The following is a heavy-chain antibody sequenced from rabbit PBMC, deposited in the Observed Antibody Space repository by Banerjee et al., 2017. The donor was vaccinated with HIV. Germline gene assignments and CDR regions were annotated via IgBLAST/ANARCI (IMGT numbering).Heavy chain of an antibody. D-gene: IGHD2-1*01. Sequence: GFSFSNGYVMCWVRQAPGKGLEWIACINTISGDTVYATWAKGRFTISKASWTTVTLQMTSLTAADTATYFCVKEYTYRYDDYRDGNLWGQGTLVTVS. CDR3: VKEYTYRYDDYRDGNL. V-gene: IGHV1S40*01. CDR1: GFSFSNGYV. CDR2: INTISGDT. J-gene: IGHJ4*01.